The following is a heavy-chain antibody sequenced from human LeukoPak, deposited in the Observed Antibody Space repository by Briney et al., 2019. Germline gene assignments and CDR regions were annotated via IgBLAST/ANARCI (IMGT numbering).Heavy chain of an antibody. CDR2: IWYDGSNK. CDR3: AKDYDSRGYYMDV. Sequence: GGSLRLSCAASRFTLSSYGMHWVRQAPGKGLEWVAFIWYDGSNKYYVDSVKGRFTIFRDNSKNTLYLQMNSLRAEDTAVYYCAKDYDSRGYYMDVWGKGTTVTVSS. D-gene: IGHD3-22*01. CDR1: RFTLSSYG. V-gene: IGHV3-30*02. J-gene: IGHJ6*03.